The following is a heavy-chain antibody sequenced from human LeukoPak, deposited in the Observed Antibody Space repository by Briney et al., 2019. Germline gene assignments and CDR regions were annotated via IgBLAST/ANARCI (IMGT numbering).Heavy chain of an antibody. J-gene: IGHJ4*02. D-gene: IGHD2-2*02. CDR3: ARVPCSSTSCYKLVDY. CDR2: IYYSGST. V-gene: IGHV4-39*01. CDR1: GGSISSSSYY. Sequence: SETLSLTCTVSGGSISSSSYYWGWIRQPPGKGLEWIGSIYYSGSTYYNPPLKSRVTISVDTSKNQFSLKLSSVTAADTAVYYCARVPCSSTSCYKLVDYWGQGTLVTVSS.